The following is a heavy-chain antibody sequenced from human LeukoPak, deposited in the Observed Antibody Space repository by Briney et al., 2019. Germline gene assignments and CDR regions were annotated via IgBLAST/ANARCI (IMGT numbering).Heavy chain of an antibody. J-gene: IGHJ4*02. Sequence: ETLRLSCRASGFTFTTYSMSWVRQAPGKGLEWVSVIRDGGDPTHYPAPVKGRFTISRDNSKIMLYLQMNSLRAEDTAIYYWAKDVHCHDSGCSTKIVVAGYLDHWGQGTLVTVSS. CDR3: AKDVHCHDSGCSTKIVVAGYLDH. CDR1: GFTFTTYS. D-gene: IGHD6-19*01. CDR2: IRDGGDPT. V-gene: IGHV3-23*01.